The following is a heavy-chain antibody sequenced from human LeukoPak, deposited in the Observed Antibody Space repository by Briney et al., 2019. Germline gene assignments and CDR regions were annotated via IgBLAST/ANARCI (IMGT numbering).Heavy chain of an antibody. CDR2: IIPIFGTA. J-gene: IGHJ3*02. D-gene: IGHD3-3*01. V-gene: IGHV1-69*13. CDR3: ARDGDDFWSGYLDAFDI. CDR1: GGTFSSYA. Sequence: SVKVSCKASGGTFSSYAISWVRQAPGQGLEWMGGIIPIFGTANYARKFQGRVTITADESTSTAYMELSSLRSEDTAVYYCARDGDDFWSGYLDAFDIWGQGTMVTVSS.